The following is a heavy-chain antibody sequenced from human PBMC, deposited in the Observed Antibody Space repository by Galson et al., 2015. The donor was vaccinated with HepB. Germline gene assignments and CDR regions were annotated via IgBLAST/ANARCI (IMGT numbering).Heavy chain of an antibody. CDR1: GFTFSSYG. CDR3: AKDMSPYYYYGMDV. D-gene: IGHD3-16*01. Sequence: SLRLSCAASGFTFSSYGMHWVRQAPGKGLEWVAVISYDGSDKYYANSVKGRFTISRDNSKNTLYLQMNSQRAEDTAVYYCAKDMSPYYYYGMDVWGQGTTVTVSS. V-gene: IGHV3-30*18. J-gene: IGHJ6*02. CDR2: ISYDGSDK.